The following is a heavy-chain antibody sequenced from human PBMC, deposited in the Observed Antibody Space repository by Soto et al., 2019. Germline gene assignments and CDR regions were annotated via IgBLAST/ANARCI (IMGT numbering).Heavy chain of an antibody. J-gene: IGHJ5*02. Sequence: SETLSLTCTVSGGSISSGDFFWHWIRQHPGKGLEWLGYIYYGGNTYYNPSLKGRVSMSVDTAANQFSLKLSSVAAADTAVYYCGRGVSGVAGWFDPWGQGTVVTVSS. D-gene: IGHD2-8*01. V-gene: IGHV4-31*03. CDR3: GRGVSGVAGWFDP. CDR2: IYYGGNT. CDR1: GGSISSGDFF.